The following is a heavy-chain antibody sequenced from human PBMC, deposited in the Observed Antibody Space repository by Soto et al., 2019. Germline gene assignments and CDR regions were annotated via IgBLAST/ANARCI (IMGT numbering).Heavy chain of an antibody. CDR3: ARARYSSSWYYFDY. J-gene: IGHJ4*02. CDR1: GGSISSGGYY. CDR2: IYYSGST. D-gene: IGHD6-13*01. Sequence: SETLSLTCTVYGGSISSGGYYWSWIRQHPGKGLEWIGYIYYSGSTYYNPSLKSRVTISVDTSKNQFSLKLSSVTAADTAVYYCARARYSSSWYYFDYWGQGTLVTVSS. V-gene: IGHV4-31*03.